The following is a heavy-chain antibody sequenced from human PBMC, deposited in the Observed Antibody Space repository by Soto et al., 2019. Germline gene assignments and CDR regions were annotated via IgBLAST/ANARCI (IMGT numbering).Heavy chain of an antibody. V-gene: IGHV1-3*01. D-gene: IGHD1-1*01. J-gene: IGHJ6*02. CDR2: INGGTGQT. CDR3: ARGKGMEENYYYYGMDI. CDR1: GYTFSTYA. Sequence: ASVKVSCKASGYTFSTYAMHWVRQAPGQSLEWMGWINGGTGQTRYSQMFQDRVTITRDTSAKTTYMDLTSLRSEDTAVYYWARGKGMEENYYYYGMDIWGQGTTVTVSS.